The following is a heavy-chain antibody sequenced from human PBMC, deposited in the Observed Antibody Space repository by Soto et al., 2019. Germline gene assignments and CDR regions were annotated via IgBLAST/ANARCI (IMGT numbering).Heavy chain of an antibody. Sequence: PGGSLRLSCAGSGFTFSGAAMHWVRQAPGKGLEWVGRIRSRTNSFATAFAASLKGRFTISRDDSKNTTYLQMNSLKAEDTAVYYCTRRKDDDIRFYYYYGLDVWGQGNAVTVPS. V-gene: IGHV3-73*01. CDR1: GFTFSGAA. D-gene: IGHD3-9*01. CDR3: TRRKDDDIRFYYYYGLDV. CDR2: IRSRTNSFAT. J-gene: IGHJ6*02.